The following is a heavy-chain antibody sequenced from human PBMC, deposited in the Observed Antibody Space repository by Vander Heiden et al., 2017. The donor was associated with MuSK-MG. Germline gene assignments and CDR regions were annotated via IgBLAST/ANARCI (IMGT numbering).Heavy chain of an antibody. J-gene: IGHJ5*02. CDR2: INSDGSST. CDR1: GFTFSNYW. V-gene: IGHV3-74*01. D-gene: IGHD2-2*01. Sequence: EVQLVESGGGLVQPGGSLRLSCAASGFTFSNYWMYWIRQGPGKGLEGVSRINSDGSSTNYADAVKGRFTISRDNAKNMLHRQMQSMRMEETAVYYCVIARDGVVKAASDPCGQGTMVTVSS. CDR3: VIARDGVVKAASDP.